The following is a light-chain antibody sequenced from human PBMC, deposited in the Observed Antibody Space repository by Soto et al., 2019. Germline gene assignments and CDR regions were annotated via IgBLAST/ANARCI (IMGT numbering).Light chain of an antibody. V-gene: IGLV2-23*01. CDR3: CSYGGSNIWV. CDR1: SSDVGSYNL. CDR2: EGS. Sequence: QSVLTQPASVSGSPGQSITISCTGTSSDVGSYNLVSWYQQHPGKAPKLIIYEGSRRPSGVSNRFSGSKSGNTASLTISGLQAEDEADYYCCSYGGSNIWVFGGGTQLTVL. J-gene: IGLJ3*02.